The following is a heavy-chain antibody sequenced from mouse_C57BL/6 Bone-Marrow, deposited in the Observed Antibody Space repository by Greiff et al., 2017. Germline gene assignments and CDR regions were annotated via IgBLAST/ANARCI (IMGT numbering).Heavy chain of an antibody. CDR2: IDHENGDT. Sequence: EVQLQESGAELVRPGASVKLSCTASGFNIKDDYMHWVKQRPEQGLEWIGWIDHENGDTAYASKFQGKATITVNTSSNAAYLQRSSLTSEDTAVYYCTRIAYWGQGTLVTVSA. V-gene: IGHV14-4*01. CDR1: GFNIKDDY. CDR3: TRIAY. J-gene: IGHJ3*01.